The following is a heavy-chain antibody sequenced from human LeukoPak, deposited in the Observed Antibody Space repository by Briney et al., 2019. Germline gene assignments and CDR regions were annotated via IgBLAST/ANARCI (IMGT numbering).Heavy chain of an antibody. CDR2: MNTNRGDT. CDR3: AIGKGYCSGGSCYSGQYCYYYCYMDV. V-gene: IGHV1-8*01. Sequence: ASVKGSCKTSGYTLTSYAINCVREAPGEGLRRIGWMNTNRGDTGYAQKFKGRVTTTRNTSISRAYMELSSLRSEDTAVYFCAIGKGYCSGGSCYSGQYCYYYCYMDVWGKGTTVTVSS. J-gene: IGHJ6*03. CDR1: GYTLTSYA. D-gene: IGHD2-15*01.